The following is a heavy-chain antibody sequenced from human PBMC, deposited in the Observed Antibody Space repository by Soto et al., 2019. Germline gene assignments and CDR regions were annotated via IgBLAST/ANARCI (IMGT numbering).Heavy chain of an antibody. CDR1: DHSISSRYY. CDR2: IYYGGTT. J-gene: IGHJ5*02. Sequence: GTLSLTCTVSDHSISSRYYWCCIRQPPGKGLEWIGSIYYGGTTYYNPSLKSRVTISMDTSKSQFSLRLSSVTAADTAVYYCARDGSVGTGWFDPWGQGTLVTVSS. D-gene: IGHD1-26*01. CDR3: ARDGSVGTGWFDP. V-gene: IGHV4-38-2*02.